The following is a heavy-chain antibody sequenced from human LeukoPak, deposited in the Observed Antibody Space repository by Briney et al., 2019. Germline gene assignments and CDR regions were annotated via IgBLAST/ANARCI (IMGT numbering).Heavy chain of an antibody. V-gene: IGHV3-23*01. D-gene: IGHD3-22*01. CDR3: AKDHLYYYDSSGIADY. CDR1: GFTFTTYA. Sequence: PGGSLRLSGAASGFTFTTYAMSWVGQAPGKGLEWVSAISGGGGSTYYADSVKGRFTISRDNSKNTLYLQMNSLRAEDTAVYYCAKDHLYYYDSSGIADYWGQGTLVTVSS. J-gene: IGHJ4*02. CDR2: ISGGGGST.